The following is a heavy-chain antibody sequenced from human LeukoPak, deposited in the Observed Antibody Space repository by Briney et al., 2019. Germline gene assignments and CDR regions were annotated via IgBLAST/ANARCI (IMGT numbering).Heavy chain of an antibody. CDR3: ARYYDSSADYEDY. CDR2: ISAYNGNT. D-gene: IGHD3-22*01. J-gene: IGHJ4*02. CDR1: GYTFTNYG. V-gene: IGHV1-18*01. Sequence: ASVKVSCKASGYTFTNYGINWVRQAPGQGLEWMGWISAYNGNTKYAQKLQGRVTMTTDTSTSTAYMEVRNLTSDDTAVYYCARYYDSSADYEDYWGQGTLVTVSS.